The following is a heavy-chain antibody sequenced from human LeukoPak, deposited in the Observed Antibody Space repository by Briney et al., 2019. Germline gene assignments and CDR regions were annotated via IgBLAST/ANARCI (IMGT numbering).Heavy chain of an antibody. CDR3: VKRSADAYGFFQY. J-gene: IGHJ4*02. D-gene: IGHD3/OR15-3a*01. V-gene: IGHV3-23*01. CDR1: GFTFRSYA. Sequence: GGSLRLSCAASGFTFRSYAMTWVRQAPGKGLEWISTITGTGDKTYYADSVKGRFTISRDNSENTVFLQMNSLRAEDTALCYCVKRSADAYGFFQYWGQGTLVTVSS. CDR2: ITGTGDKT.